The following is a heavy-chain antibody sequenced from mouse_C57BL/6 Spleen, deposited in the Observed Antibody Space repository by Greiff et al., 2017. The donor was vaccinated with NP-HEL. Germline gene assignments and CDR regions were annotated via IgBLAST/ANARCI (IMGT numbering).Heavy chain of an antibody. CDR3: TRSDYYGSSFAY. CDR1: GYTFTSYW. D-gene: IGHD1-1*01. V-gene: IGHV1-5*01. Sequence: VQLQQSGTVLARPGASVKMSCKTSGYTFTSYWMHWVKQRPGQGLAWIGAIYPGNSDTSYNQKFKGKAKLTAVTSASTAYMELSSLTNEDSAVYYCTRSDYYGSSFAYWGQGTLVTVSA. J-gene: IGHJ3*01. CDR2: IYPGNSDT.